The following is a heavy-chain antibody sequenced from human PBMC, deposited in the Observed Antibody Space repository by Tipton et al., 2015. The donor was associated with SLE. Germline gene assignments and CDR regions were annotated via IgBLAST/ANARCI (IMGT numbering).Heavy chain of an antibody. CDR3: AREGNYETSGTFDY. D-gene: IGHD3-22*01. CDR1: GSTFSTYV. CDR2: ISYDGSDK. J-gene: IGHJ4*02. Sequence: SLRLSCAVSGSTFSTYVMHWVCQAPGKRLEWVALISYDGSDKYYADSVKGRFTISRDNSKNTLYLQMNSLRAEDTALYYCAREGNYETSGTFDYWGQGTLVTVSS. V-gene: IGHV3-30*04.